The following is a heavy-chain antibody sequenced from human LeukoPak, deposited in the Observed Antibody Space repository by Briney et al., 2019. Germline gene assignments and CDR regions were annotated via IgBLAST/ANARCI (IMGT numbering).Heavy chain of an antibody. J-gene: IGHJ4*02. Sequence: GGSLRLSCAASGFTFSTYGMHWVRQAPGKWLEWVAFIRYDGSNKYYADSVKGRFTISRDNSKNTLYLQMNSLRPEDTAVYYCARDVGYSSSWYGGDFDYWGQGTLVTVSS. CDR2: IRYDGSNK. V-gene: IGHV3-30*02. D-gene: IGHD6-13*01. CDR1: GFTFSTYG. CDR3: ARDVGYSSSWYGGDFDY.